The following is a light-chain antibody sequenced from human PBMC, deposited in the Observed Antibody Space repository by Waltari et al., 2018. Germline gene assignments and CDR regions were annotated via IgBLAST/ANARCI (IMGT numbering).Light chain of an antibody. Sequence: QSALTHPPSASGSPGQSVTISCTGTRSALAGYYSVSQYQQHPGKAPKLMIYEVFKRPSGVPDRFSGSKSGNTASLTVSGLQAEDEADYYCSSYAGSDNFVIFGGGTKLTVL. CDR2: EVF. J-gene: IGLJ2*01. CDR1: RSALAGYYS. CDR3: SSYAGSDNFVI. V-gene: IGLV2-8*01.